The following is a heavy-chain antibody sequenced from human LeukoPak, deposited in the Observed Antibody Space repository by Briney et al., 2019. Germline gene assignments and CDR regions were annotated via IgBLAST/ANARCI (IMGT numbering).Heavy chain of an antibody. D-gene: IGHD6-13*01. CDR1: GGSISSYY. CDR2: IYYSWST. CDR3: ARESRSSSWYRRDYFDY. Sequence: PSETLSLTCTVSGGSISSYYWSWIRQPPGKGLEWIGYIYYSWSTNYNPSLKSRVTISEDTSKNQFSLKLSSVTAADTAVYYCARESRSSSWYRRDYFDYWGQGTLVTVSS. J-gene: IGHJ4*02. V-gene: IGHV4-59*01.